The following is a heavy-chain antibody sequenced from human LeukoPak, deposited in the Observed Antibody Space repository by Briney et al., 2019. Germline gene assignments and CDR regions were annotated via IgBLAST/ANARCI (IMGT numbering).Heavy chain of an antibody. J-gene: IGHJ5*02. CDR3: ARAHYAGNWFDP. CDR2: IYTSGGT. D-gene: IGHD2-2*01. CDR1: GGSISSGNYY. V-gene: IGHV4-61*02. Sequence: SETLSLTCTVSGGSISSGNYYWSWIRQPAGKGLEWIGRIYTSGGTNCNPSLESRVTISVDTSKNQFSLKLSSVTAADTAVYYCARAHYAGNWFDPWGQGTLVTVSS.